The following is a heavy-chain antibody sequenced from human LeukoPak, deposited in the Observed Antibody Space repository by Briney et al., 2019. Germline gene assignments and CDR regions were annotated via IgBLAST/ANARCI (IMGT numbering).Heavy chain of an antibody. CDR1: GYTFTSYG. D-gene: IGHD3-10*01. Sequence: ASVKVSCKASGYTFTSYGISWVRQAPGQGLEWMGWISAYNGNTNYAQKLQGRVTMTTDTSTSTAYMELRSLRSDDTAVYYCAGVYGSGSFDAFDIWGQGTMVTVSS. CDR2: ISAYNGNT. CDR3: AGVYGSGSFDAFDI. J-gene: IGHJ3*02. V-gene: IGHV1-18*01.